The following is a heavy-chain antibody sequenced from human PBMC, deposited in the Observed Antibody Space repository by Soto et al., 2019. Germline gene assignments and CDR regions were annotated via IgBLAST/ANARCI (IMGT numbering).Heavy chain of an antibody. D-gene: IGHD1-26*01. V-gene: IGHV3-53*01. J-gene: IGHJ4*02. CDR3: GRGQWELLLGFDY. CDR1: GFTVSSNY. Sequence: GGSLRLSCAASGFTVSSNYMSWVRQAPGKGLEWVSVIYSGGSTYYADSVKGRFTISRDNSKNTLYLQMNSLRAEDTAVYYCGRGQWELLLGFDYWGQGTLVTVSS. CDR2: IYSGGST.